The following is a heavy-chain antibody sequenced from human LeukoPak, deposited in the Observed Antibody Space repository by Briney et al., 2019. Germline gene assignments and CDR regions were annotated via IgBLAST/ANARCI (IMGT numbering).Heavy chain of an antibody. CDR3: ARDQKQWLADAFDI. V-gene: IGHV3-21*01. J-gene: IGHJ3*02. D-gene: IGHD6-19*01. CDR2: ISSSSSYI. Sequence: AGGSLRLSCAASGFTFSSYSMNWVRQAPGKGLEWVSSISSSSSYIYYADSVKGRFTISRDNAKNSLYLQINSLRDEDRAVYYCARDQKQWLADAFDIWGQGTMVTVSS. CDR1: GFTFSSYS.